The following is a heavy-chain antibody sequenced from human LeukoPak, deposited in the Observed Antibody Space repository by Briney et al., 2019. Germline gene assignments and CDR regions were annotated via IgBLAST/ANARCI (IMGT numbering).Heavy chain of an antibody. CDR3: ARVAYYYDSSGHRKNWFDP. CDR1: GGSISSGGYY. Sequence: PSETLSLTCTVSGGSISSGGYYWSWIRQHPGKGLEWIGYIYYSGSTYYNPSLKSRVTISVDTSKNQFSLKLSSVTAADTAVYYCARVAYYYDSSGHRKNWFDPWGRGTLVTVSS. CDR2: IYYSGST. J-gene: IGHJ5*02. V-gene: IGHV4-31*03. D-gene: IGHD3-22*01.